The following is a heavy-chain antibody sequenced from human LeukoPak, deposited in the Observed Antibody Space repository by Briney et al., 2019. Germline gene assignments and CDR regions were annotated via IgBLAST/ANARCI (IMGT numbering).Heavy chain of an antibody. Sequence: GGSLRLSCAASGFTFSNYAMSWVRQAPGKGLEWVSGITNSGGGTFYADSVKGRFTISRDNSKNTLYLQMNNLRAEDTAMYYCARGDDSGYYDYFDYWGQGALVTVSS. CDR2: ITNSGGGT. D-gene: IGHD5-12*01. V-gene: IGHV3-23*01. CDR1: GFTFSNYA. CDR3: ARGDDSGYYDYFDY. J-gene: IGHJ4*02.